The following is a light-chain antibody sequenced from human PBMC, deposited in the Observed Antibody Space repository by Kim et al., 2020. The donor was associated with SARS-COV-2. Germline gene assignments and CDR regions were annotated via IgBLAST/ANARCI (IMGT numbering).Light chain of an antibody. CDR1: QGITNY. J-gene: IGKJ3*01. Sequence: DIQMTQSPSSLSASVGDRVTISCRASQGITNYLAWYQQKPGTVPNLLIYDAGTLESGVPSRFSGSGSGTDFTLTISSLQPEDVATYYCQKYNSAPFAFGPGTKLDIK. CDR3: QKYNSAPFA. V-gene: IGKV1-27*01. CDR2: DAG.